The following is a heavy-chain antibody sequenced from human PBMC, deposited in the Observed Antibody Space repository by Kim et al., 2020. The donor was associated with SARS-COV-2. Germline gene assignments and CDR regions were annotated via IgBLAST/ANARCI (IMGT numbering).Heavy chain of an antibody. J-gene: IGHJ4*02. Sequence: ASVKVSCKASGYTFNDYYIHWVRQAPGQRLEWMGWINPNGGDTKYSQKFQGRVSMTRDSSINTAYVELNSLTSDDPAVYYCSRDSDPDFWGQGTLVTVSS. V-gene: IGHV1-2*02. CDR3: SRDSDPDF. CDR1: GYTFNDYY. CDR2: INPNGGDT.